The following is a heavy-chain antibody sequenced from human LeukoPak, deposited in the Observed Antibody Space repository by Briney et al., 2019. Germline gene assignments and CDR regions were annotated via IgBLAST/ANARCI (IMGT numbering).Heavy chain of an antibody. CDR2: INHSGST. V-gene: IGHV4-34*01. J-gene: IGHJ6*04. CDR3: ARGGNLLPLDV. CDR1: GGSFSAYH. D-gene: IGHD1-14*01. Sequence: PSETLSLTCAVYGGSFSAYHWSWIRQPPGRGLEWIGEINHSGSTNYNPSLKSRVTISVDTSKNQFSLKLSSVTAADTAVYYCARGGNLLPLDVWGKGTTVTVSS.